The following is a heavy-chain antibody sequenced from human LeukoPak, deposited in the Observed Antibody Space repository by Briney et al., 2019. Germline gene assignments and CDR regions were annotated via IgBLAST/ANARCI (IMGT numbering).Heavy chain of an antibody. V-gene: IGHV3-7*04. CDR2: INRDGSEK. J-gene: IGHJ4*02. CDR1: GFTFSNYW. Sequence: PGGSLRLSCAASGFTFSNYWMTWVRQAPGKGLEWVANINRDGSEKYFVDSVKGRFTISRDNAKNSVYLQMNSLRAEDTAVYYCARDRLAAGRFDYWGQGTLVTVSS. D-gene: IGHD6-19*01. CDR3: ARDRLAAGRFDY.